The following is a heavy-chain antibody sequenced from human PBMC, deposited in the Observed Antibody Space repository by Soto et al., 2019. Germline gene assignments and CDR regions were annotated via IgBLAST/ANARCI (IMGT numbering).Heavy chain of an antibody. CDR1: GFTFSSYS. D-gene: IGHD3-10*01. CDR2: ISSSSSYI. V-gene: IGHV3-21*01. J-gene: IGHJ4*02. Sequence: GGSLRLSCAASGFTFSSYSMNWVRQAPGKGLEWVSSISSSSSYIYYADSVKGRFTISRDNAKNSLYLQMNSLRAEDTAVYYCAKVKFGTITPFDYWGQGTLVTVSS. CDR3: AKVKFGTITPFDY.